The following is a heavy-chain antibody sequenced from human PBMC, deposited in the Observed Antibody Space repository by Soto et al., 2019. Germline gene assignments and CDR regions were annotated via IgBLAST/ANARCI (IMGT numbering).Heavy chain of an antibody. CDR3: ARRHYYDITALPDYFHL. D-gene: IGHD3-22*01. Sequence: GSLRLSCAASGFTFSDYYMTWIRQPPGKGLEWVSFISSGGTSVNYADSVKGRFTISRDNANNSLFLQMTSLKAEDTAVYFCARRHYYDITALPDYFHLWGQGTLVTVSS. CDR1: GFTFSDYY. J-gene: IGHJ1*01. V-gene: IGHV3-11*01. CDR2: ISSGGTSV.